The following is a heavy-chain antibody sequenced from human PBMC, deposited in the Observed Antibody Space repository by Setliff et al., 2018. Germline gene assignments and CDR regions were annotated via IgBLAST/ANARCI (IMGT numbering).Heavy chain of an antibody. D-gene: IGHD3-16*01. CDR1: GFTFSTYS. CDR3: AGDPPGPHLVYTY. V-gene: IGHV3-48*01. Sequence: GGSLRLSCAASGFTFSTYSMNWVRQAPGKGLEWISYISSTSSVIYYADSVKGRFTISRDNSKNTLYLQMNGLRAEDTAIYYCAGDPPGPHLVYTYWGQGALVTVSS. J-gene: IGHJ4*02. CDR2: ISSTSSVI.